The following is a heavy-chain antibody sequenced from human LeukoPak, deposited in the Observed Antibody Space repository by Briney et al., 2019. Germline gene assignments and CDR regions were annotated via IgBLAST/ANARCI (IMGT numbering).Heavy chain of an antibody. J-gene: IGHJ4*02. CDR1: GGSISSGDYY. CDR3: AKDPQYYYDSSGYQEH. V-gene: IGHV4-30-4*08. CDR2: IYYSGST. Sequence: KPSETLSLTCTVSGGSISSGDYYWSWIRQPPGKGLEWIGYIYYSGSTYYNPSLKSRVTISVDTSKNQFSLKLSSVTAADTAVYYCAKDPQYYYDSSGYQEHWGQGTLVTVSS. D-gene: IGHD3-22*01.